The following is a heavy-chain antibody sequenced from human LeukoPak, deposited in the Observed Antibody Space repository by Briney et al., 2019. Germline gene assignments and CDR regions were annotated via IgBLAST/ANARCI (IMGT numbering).Heavy chain of an antibody. V-gene: IGHV3-23*01. CDR3: AKDSWVRNDMDV. D-gene: IGHD1-14*01. Sequence: PGGSLRLSCAASGFSFGSYAMNWVRQAPGKGLEWVSIIVGGGSPTYYADSVKGRFTISRDNSDNTLYLQMNGLRAEDTAIYYCAKDSWVRNDMDVWGQGTTVTVSS. CDR1: GFSFGSYA. J-gene: IGHJ6*02. CDR2: IVGGGSPT.